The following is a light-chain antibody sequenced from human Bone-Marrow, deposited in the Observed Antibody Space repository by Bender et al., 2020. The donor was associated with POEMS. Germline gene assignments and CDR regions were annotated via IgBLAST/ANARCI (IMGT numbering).Light chain of an antibody. CDR2: DVN. Sequence: QSALTQPRSVSGFPGQSVTISCSGSSSDVGAYNYVSWYQQYPGKAPKLMIFDVNNRPSGVSSRFSGSTSGNTASLTISGLQVDDEADYSCCSYAGSNTYGSNTYVLFGGGTKVTVL. J-gene: IGLJ2*01. V-gene: IGLV2-11*01. CDR1: SSDVGAYNY. CDR3: CSYAGSNTYGSNTYVL.